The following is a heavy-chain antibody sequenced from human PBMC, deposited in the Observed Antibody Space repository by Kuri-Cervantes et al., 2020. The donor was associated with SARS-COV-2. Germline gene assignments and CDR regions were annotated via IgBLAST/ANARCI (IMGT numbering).Heavy chain of an antibody. D-gene: IGHD7-27*01. Sequence: SVKVSCKASGGTFSSYAISWVRQAPGQGLEWMGGIIPILGIANYAQKSQGRVTITADKSTSTAYMELSSLRSEDTAVYYCARGKDETRLGFDYWGQGTLVTVSS. CDR1: GGTFSSYA. V-gene: IGHV1-69*10. CDR2: IIPILGIA. CDR3: ARGKDETRLGFDY. J-gene: IGHJ4*02.